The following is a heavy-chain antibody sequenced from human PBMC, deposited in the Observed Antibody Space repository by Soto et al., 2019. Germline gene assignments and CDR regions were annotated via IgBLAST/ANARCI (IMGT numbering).Heavy chain of an antibody. Sequence: GESLKISCQGSGYSFTSYWIGWVRQMPGKGLEWMGIIYPGDSDTRYSPSFQGQVTISADKSISTAYLQWSSLKASDTAMYYCARGGYYDSSGYYPPGYYGMDVWGQGTTVTVSS. V-gene: IGHV5-51*01. CDR2: IYPGDSDT. CDR1: GYSFTSYW. D-gene: IGHD3-22*01. CDR3: ARGGYYDSSGYYPPGYYGMDV. J-gene: IGHJ6*02.